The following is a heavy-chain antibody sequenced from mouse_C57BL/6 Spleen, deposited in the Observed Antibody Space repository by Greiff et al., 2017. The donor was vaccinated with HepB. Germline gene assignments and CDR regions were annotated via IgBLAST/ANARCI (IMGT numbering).Heavy chain of an antibody. CDR2: ISDGGSYT. V-gene: IGHV5-4*01. CDR1: GFTFSSYA. D-gene: IGHD3-2*02. J-gene: IGHJ3*01. Sequence: EVHLVESGGGLVKPGGSLKLSCAASGFTFSSYAMSWVRQTPEKRLEWVATISDGGSYTYYPDNVKGRFTISRDNAKNNLYLQMSHLKSEDTAMYYCARRTGQATGFAYWGQGTPVTVSA. CDR3: ARRTGQATGFAY.